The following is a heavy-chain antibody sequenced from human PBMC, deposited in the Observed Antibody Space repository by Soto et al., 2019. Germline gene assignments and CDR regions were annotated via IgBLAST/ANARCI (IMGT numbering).Heavy chain of an antibody. D-gene: IGHD3-16*01. CDR3: AREGMGEFGF. V-gene: IGHV3-7*01. J-gene: IGHJ4*02. Sequence: EVELVESGGGLVQPGGSLRLSCAASGFTFNSFWMTWVRQAPGKGLECVAHINQDGGERYYVDSVKGRFTISRDNAKNSLYLQMNGLRGEDTAVYYCAREGMGEFGFWGQGTLVTVSS. CDR1: GFTFNSFW. CDR2: INQDGGER.